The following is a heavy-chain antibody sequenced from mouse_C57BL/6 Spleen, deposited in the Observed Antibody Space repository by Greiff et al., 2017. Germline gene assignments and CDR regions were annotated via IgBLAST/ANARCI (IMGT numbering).Heavy chain of an antibody. J-gene: IGHJ2*01. CDR1: GFSLTSYG. CDR2: IGSGGST. CDR3: ARSSNWYYFDY. Sequence: QVQLQQSGPGLVQPSQSLSITCTVSGFSLTSYGVHWVRQSPGKGLEWLGVIGSGGSTDYNAAFISRLSISKDNSKSQVFFKMNSLQADDTAIYYCARSSNWYYFDYWGQGTTLTVSS. V-gene: IGHV2-2*01. D-gene: IGHD4-1*01.